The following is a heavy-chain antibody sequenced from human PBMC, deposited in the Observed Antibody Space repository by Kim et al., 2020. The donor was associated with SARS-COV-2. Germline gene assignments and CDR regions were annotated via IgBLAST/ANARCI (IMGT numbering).Heavy chain of an antibody. CDR2: IKQDGSEK. D-gene: IGHD7-27*01. CDR3: ARDRPGDYYYGMDV. Sequence: GGSLRLSCAASGFTFSSYWMSWVRQAPGKGLEWVANIKQDGSEKYYVDSVKGRFTISRDNAKNSLYLQMNILRAEDTAVYYCARDRPGDYYYGMDVWGQGTTVTVSS. V-gene: IGHV3-7*03. J-gene: IGHJ6*02. CDR1: GFTFSSYW.